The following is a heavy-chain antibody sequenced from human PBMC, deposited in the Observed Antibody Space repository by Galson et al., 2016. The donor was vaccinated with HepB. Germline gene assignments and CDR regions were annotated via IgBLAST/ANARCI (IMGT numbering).Heavy chain of an antibody. D-gene: IGHD2-2*01. CDR2: IYDSGIT. J-gene: IGHJ5*02. CDR3: ARGHLMGPVPAAEGGLDNWFDP. Sequence: SETLSLTCAVSGSSIGSNNWWSWVRQPPGKGLEWIGEIYDSGITNYNPSLKSRVTISVDTSKNQFSLKLSSVTAADTAVYYCARGHLMGPVPAAEGGLDNWFDPWGQGTLVTVSS. CDR1: GSSIGSNNW. V-gene: IGHV4-4*02.